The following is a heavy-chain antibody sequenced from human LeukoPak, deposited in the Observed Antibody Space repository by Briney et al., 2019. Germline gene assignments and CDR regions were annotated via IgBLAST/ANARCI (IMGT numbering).Heavy chain of an antibody. Sequence: GGSLRLSCAAAGFTFSSYAMSWVRQTPGKGLEWVSAICGSGENTYYADSVKGRFTISRDNSRHTLYLQMNSRRAEDTAMYYCAKGSGGSCYSGLDYWGQGTLVTVSS. D-gene: IGHD2-15*01. CDR3: AKGSGGSCYSGLDY. V-gene: IGHV3-23*01. J-gene: IGHJ4*02. CDR2: ICGSGENT. CDR1: GFTFSSYA.